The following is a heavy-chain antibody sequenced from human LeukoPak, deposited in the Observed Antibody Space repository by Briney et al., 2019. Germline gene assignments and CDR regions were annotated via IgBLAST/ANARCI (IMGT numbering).Heavy chain of an antibody. D-gene: IGHD3-3*01. V-gene: IGHV1-69*05. CDR3: ARSITIFGVVTTAYNWFDP. Sequence: SVKVSCKASGGTFSSYAISWVRQAPGHGLEWMGGIIPIFGTANYAQKFQGRVTITTDESTSAAYMELSSLRSEDTAVYYCARSITIFGVVTTAYNWFDPWGQGTLVTVSS. CDR2: IIPIFGTA. J-gene: IGHJ5*02. CDR1: GGTFSSYA.